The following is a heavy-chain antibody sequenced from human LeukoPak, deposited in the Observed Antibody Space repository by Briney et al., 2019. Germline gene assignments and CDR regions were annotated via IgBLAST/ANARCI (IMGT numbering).Heavy chain of an antibody. CDR1: GFTFSNYA. CDR2: IWYDGSNK. J-gene: IGHJ4*02. V-gene: IGHV3-33*08. Sequence: GGSLRLSCAASGFTFSNYAMHWVRQAPGKGLEWVAVIWYDGSNKYYVDSVKGRFTISRDNSKNTLFLQMDSLRAEDTAVYYCARDQTSCSSTSCFADYWGQGTLVTVSS. CDR3: ARDQTSCSSTSCFADY. D-gene: IGHD2-2*01.